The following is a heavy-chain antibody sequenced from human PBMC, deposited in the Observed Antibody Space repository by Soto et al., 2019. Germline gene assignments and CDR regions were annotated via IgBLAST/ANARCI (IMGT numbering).Heavy chain of an antibody. Sequence: ASVKVSCKASGYTFTGYSIHWLRQAPGQGLEWMGWINPNSGGTNFARSFLGRVTMTRDTSISTAYMELSRLTSDDTAVYYCATTGNTYGLRLLDSWGQGTLVTVSS. D-gene: IGHD5-18*01. CDR2: INPNSGGT. V-gene: IGHV1-2*02. J-gene: IGHJ4*02. CDR3: ATTGNTYGLRLLDS. CDR1: GYTFTGYS.